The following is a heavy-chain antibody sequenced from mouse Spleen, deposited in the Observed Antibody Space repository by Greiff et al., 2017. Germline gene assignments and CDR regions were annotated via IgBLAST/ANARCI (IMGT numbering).Heavy chain of an antibody. D-gene: IGHD2-1*01. V-gene: IGHV1-72*01. CDR3: ARGVYYGNWDYAMDY. CDR2: IDPNSGGT. Sequence: VQLQQPGAELVKPGASVKLSCKASGYTFTSYWMHWVKQRPGRGLEWIGRIDPNSGGTKYNEKFKSKATLTVDKPSSTAYMQLSSLTSEDSAVYYCARGVYYGNWDYAMDYWGQGTSVTVSS. CDR1: GYTFTSYW. J-gene: IGHJ4*01.